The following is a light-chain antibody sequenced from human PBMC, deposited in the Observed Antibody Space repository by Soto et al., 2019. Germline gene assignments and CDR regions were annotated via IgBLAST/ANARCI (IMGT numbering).Light chain of an antibody. J-gene: IGLJ1*01. Sequence: QSALTQPRSVSGSPGQSVTISCTGTSSDVGGHNYVSWYQQHPGKAPKLMISSVSKRPSGVPDRFSGSKSGNTASLTISGLQAEDEADYYCGSYAGSYTYVFGTGTKVTVL. V-gene: IGLV2-11*01. CDR2: SVS. CDR1: SSDVGGHNY. CDR3: GSYAGSYTYV.